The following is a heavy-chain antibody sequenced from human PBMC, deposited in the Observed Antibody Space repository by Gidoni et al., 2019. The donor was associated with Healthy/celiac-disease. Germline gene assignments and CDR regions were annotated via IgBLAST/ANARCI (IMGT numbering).Heavy chain of an antibody. CDR2: ISGSGGST. CDR3: AKDHDIVVVPAFFDY. Sequence: EVQLLESGGGLVQPGGSLRLSCAASGFTFSSYAMSWVRQAPWKGLELVSAISGSGGSTYYADSVKGRFTISRDNSKNTLYLQMNSLRAEDTAVYYCAKDHDIVVVPAFFDYWGQGTLVTVSS. CDR1: GFTFSSYA. D-gene: IGHD2-2*01. V-gene: IGHV3-23*01. J-gene: IGHJ4*02.